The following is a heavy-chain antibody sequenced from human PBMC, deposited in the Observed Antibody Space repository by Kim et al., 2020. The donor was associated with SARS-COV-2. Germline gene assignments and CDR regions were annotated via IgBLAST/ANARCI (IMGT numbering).Heavy chain of an antibody. CDR2: ISSSSSYI. CDR1: GFTFSSYS. Sequence: GGSLRLSCAASGFTFSSYSMNWVRQAPGKGLEWVSSISSSSSYIYYADSVKGRFTISRDNAENSLYLQMNSLRAEDTAVYYCARDCSGGSCYNTKLFDYWGQGTLVTVSS. J-gene: IGHJ4*02. CDR3: ARDCSGGSCYNTKLFDY. V-gene: IGHV3-21*01. D-gene: IGHD2-15*01.